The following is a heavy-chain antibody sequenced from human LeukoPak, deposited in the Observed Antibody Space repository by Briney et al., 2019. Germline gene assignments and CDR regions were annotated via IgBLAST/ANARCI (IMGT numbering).Heavy chain of an antibody. D-gene: IGHD3-10*01. CDR3: AREDFRFGVRSFDI. V-gene: IGHV3-33*01. CDR2: IWYDGSNQ. CDR1: GFTFSSYG. Sequence: GGSLRLSCAASGFTFSSYGMHWVRQAPGKGLDWVAFIWYDGSNQYYADSVKGRFTISRDNAKNTLYLQMNSLRAEDTAVYYCAREDFRFGVRSFDIWGQGTMVTVSS. J-gene: IGHJ3*02.